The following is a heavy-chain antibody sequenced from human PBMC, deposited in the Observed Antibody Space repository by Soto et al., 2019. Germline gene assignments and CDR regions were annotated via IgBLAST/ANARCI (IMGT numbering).Heavy chain of an antibody. CDR2: ISAYNGNT. J-gene: IGHJ4*02. D-gene: IGHD2-15*01. Sequence: QVQLVQSGAEVKKPGASVKVSCKASGYTFTSYGISWVRQAPGQGLEWMGWISAYNGNTNCAQKLQGRVTMTTDTSTSTAYMELRSLRSDDTAVYYCARDGTGYCSGGSCYTPWDYWGQGTLVTVSS. V-gene: IGHV1-18*01. CDR1: GYTFTSYG. CDR3: ARDGTGYCSGGSCYTPWDY.